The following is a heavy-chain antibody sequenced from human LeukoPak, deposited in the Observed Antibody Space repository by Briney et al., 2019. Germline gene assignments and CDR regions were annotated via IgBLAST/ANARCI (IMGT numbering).Heavy chain of an antibody. CDR1: GYTFTCYY. CDR3: ASVLDPITIFGVVAGGHPY. Sequence: ASVKVSCKASGYTFTCYYMHWVRQAPGQGLEWMGRINPNSGGTNYAQKFQGRVTMTSDTSISTAYMELSRLRSDDTAVYYCASVLDPITIFGVVAGGHPYWGQGTLVTVSS. D-gene: IGHD3-3*01. V-gene: IGHV1-2*06. J-gene: IGHJ4*02. CDR2: INPNSGGT.